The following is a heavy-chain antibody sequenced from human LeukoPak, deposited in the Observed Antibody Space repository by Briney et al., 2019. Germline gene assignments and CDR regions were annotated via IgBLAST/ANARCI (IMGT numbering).Heavy chain of an antibody. CDR3: ARGPALPHYYDSSGYYRDYYYYYYMDV. CDR1: GYTFTSYD. D-gene: IGHD3-22*01. J-gene: IGHJ6*03. V-gene: IGHV1-8*02. CDR2: MNPNSGNT. Sequence: ASVKVSCKASGYTFTSYDINWVRQATGQGLEWMGWMNPNSGNTGYAQKFQGRVTMTRNTSISTVYMELSSLRSEDTAVYYCARGPALPHYYDSSGYYRDYYYYYYMDVWGKGTTVTVSS.